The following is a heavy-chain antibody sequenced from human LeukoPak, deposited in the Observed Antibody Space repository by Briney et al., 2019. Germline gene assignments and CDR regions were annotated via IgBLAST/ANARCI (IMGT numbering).Heavy chain of an antibody. Sequence: GGSLRLSCAASGFTFSSYWMSWVRQAPGKGLEWVAYIKQDGSEKYYVDSVKGRFTISRDNAKNPLYLQMNSLRAEDTAVYYCARDDCSSISCYHNWFDPWGQGTLVTVSS. CDR3: ARDDCSSISCYHNWFDP. D-gene: IGHD2-2*01. CDR1: GFTFSSYW. V-gene: IGHV3-7*01. CDR2: IKQDGSEK. J-gene: IGHJ5*02.